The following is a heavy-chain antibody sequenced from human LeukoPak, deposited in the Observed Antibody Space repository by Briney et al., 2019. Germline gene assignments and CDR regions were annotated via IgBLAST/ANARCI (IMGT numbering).Heavy chain of an antibody. CDR3: STWAGTYYFDY. D-gene: IGHD6-19*01. Sequence: SETLSLTCSVSGGSISSTSYYWGWIRQPPGKGLEWIGSIYHSGTTYYNPSLKSRVIISVDTFKNQFSLRLSSVTVADTAVYYCSTWAGTYYFDYWGQGTLVTVSS. V-gene: IGHV4-39*01. J-gene: IGHJ4*02. CDR2: IYHSGTT. CDR1: GGSISSTSYY.